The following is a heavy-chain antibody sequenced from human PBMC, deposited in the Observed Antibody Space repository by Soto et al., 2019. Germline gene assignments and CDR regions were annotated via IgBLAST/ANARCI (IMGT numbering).Heavy chain of an antibody. Sequence: PSETLPLTCTVSGGSISSYYWSWIRQPPGKRLEWIGYIYYSGSTNYNPSLKSRVTISVDTSKNQFSLKLSSVTAADTAVYYCARLGDCSGGSCYSVDYWGQGTLVTVSS. D-gene: IGHD2-15*01. J-gene: IGHJ4*02. V-gene: IGHV4-59*08. CDR1: GGSISSYY. CDR3: ARLGDCSGGSCYSVDY. CDR2: IYYSGST.